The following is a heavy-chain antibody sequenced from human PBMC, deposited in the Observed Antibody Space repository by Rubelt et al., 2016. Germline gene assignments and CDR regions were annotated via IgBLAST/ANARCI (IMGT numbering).Heavy chain of an antibody. Sequence: QLQLQESGPGLVKPSETLSLTCTVSGDSISSINYYWGWIRQPPGKGLEWIGSVFYRGNTYYNPSLESRVTILVDTSKTQFSLNLNSGTAADTAVYYCARTYSSTWTRFDYWGQGTLVIGSS. CDR1: GDSISSINYY. V-gene: IGHV4-39*01. J-gene: IGHJ4*02. CDR2: VFYRGNT. D-gene: IGHD6-13*01. CDR3: ARTYSSTWTRFDY.